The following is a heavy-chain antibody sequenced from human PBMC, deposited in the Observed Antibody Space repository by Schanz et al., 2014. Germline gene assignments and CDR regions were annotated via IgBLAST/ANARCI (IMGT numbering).Heavy chain of an antibody. D-gene: IGHD2-15*01. CDR1: GFTFNSYA. J-gene: IGHJ6*02. CDR2: ISHSGGSK. V-gene: IGHV3-23*01. Sequence: DVQLLESGGGLVQPGGSLRLSCAASGFTFNSYAMTWVRQAPGKGLEWVSSISHSGGSKYYADSVKGRFTISRDNSENTMYLQMNSLSADDTAVFYCAKGMGYCSGGTCYGYYYYGLDVWGQGTTXTVSS. CDR3: AKGMGYCSGGTCYGYYYYGLDV.